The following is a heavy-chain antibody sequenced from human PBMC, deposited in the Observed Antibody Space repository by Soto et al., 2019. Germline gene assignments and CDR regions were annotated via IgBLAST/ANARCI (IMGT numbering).Heavy chain of an antibody. V-gene: IGHV3-43D*04. CDR2: ISWDGSNR. D-gene: IGHD3-3*01. Sequence: LRLSCAASGFTFDEYAMHWVRQPPGKGLEWVSLISWDGSNRYYADSVQGRFTISRDNSKYSLYLEMNSLRPEDTALYYCAKDISRGPTKNYDFWSGPDYWGQGTLVTVSS. J-gene: IGHJ4*02. CDR3: AKDISRGPTKNYDFWSGPDY. CDR1: GFTFDEYA.